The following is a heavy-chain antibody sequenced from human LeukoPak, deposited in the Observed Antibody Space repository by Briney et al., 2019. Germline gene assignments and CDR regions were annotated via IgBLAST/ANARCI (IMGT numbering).Heavy chain of an antibody. J-gene: IGHJ4*02. CDR3: AVNLYSSGWYSDY. V-gene: IGHV4-39*01. CDR2: IYYSGST. D-gene: IGHD6-19*01. CDR1: GGSISSSSYY. Sequence: SETLSLTCTVSGGSISSSSYYWGWIRQPPGKGLEWIGSIYYSGSTYYNPSLKSRVTISVDTSKNQFSLKLSSVTAADTAVYYCAVNLYSSGWYSDYWGQGTLVTVSS.